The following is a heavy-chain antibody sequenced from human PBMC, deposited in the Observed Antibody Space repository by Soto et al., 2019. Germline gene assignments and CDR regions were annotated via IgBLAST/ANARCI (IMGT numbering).Heavy chain of an antibody. J-gene: IGHJ4*02. CDR2: IIPIFGTA. CDR3: ARDPGPEFYDSSGYLGYYFDY. Sequence: QVQLVQSGAEVKKPGSSVKVSCKASGGTFSSYAISWVRQAPGQGLEWMGGIIPIFGTANYAQKFQGRVTITADESTSTAYMELSSLRSEETAVYYCARDPGPEFYDSSGYLGYYFDYWGQGTLVTVSS. CDR1: GGTFSSYA. V-gene: IGHV1-69*01. D-gene: IGHD3-22*01.